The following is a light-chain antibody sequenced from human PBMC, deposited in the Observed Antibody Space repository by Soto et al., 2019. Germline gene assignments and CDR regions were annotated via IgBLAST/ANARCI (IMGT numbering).Light chain of an antibody. CDR2: DVS. J-gene: IGLJ3*02. V-gene: IGLV2-11*01. CDR1: SSDVDGYKY. CDR3: CSYAGSYRV. Sequence: QSALTQPHSVSGSPGQSVTISCTGTSSDVDGYKYVSWYQQHPGKAPKLMIYDVSKRPSGVPDRFSGSNSGKAASLSISGVQPEDEADYYCCSYAGSYRVFGGGTKLTVL.